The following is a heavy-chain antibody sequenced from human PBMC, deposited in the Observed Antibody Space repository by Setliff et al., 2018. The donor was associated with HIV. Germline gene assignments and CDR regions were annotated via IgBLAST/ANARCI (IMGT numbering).Heavy chain of an antibody. D-gene: IGHD1-26*01. CDR1: GGSFSGSY. CDR3: ASRRAAMWHGLFVGFEN. V-gene: IGHV4-34*01. CDR2: INHSGST. J-gene: IGHJ4*02. Sequence: PSETLSLTCAVYGGSFSGSYWSWIRPPPGKGLEWIGEINHSGSTNYSPSLKSRVTISVDTSKNQFSLKLSSVTAADTAVYYCASRRAAMWHGLFVGFENWGQGTLVTV.